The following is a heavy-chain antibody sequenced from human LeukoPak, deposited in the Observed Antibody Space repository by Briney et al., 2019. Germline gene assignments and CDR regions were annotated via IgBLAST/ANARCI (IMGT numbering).Heavy chain of an antibody. CDR3: AKGSYAVAGRFDY. CDR1: GFTFDDYA. D-gene: IGHD6-19*01. CDR2: ISWNSGSV. V-gene: IGHV3-9*01. Sequence: GGSLRLSCAASGFTFDDYAMHWVRQAPGKGLEWVSGISWNSGSVGYADSVKGRVTISRDNAKNSLYLQMNSLRAEDTALYYCAKGSYAVAGRFDYWGQGTLVTVSS. J-gene: IGHJ4*02.